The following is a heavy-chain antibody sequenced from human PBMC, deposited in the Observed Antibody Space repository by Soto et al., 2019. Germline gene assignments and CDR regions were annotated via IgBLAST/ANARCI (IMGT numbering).Heavy chain of an antibody. V-gene: IGHV3-23*01. CDR3: TQERLPSSDNYYTLFDY. Sequence: EVQLLESGGGLVQPGGSLRLSCAASGFTFSSYALNWVRQAPGKGLEWVSAISGSGGGTYYAESVKGRFTISRENSKNTLYLELNSLGAGDTAVYYCTQERLPSSDNYYTLFDYWGPGTLVTVSS. CDR1: GFTFSSYA. J-gene: IGHJ4*02. CDR2: ISGSGGGT. D-gene: IGHD3-3*01.